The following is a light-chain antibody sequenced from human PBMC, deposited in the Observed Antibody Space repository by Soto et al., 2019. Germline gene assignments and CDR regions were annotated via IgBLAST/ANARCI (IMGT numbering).Light chain of an antibody. Sequence: EIVLTQSPGTLSLSPGERATLSCRASQSVGTSYLAWYQQKPGQAPRLLMYGTSSRATGISDRFSGSGSGIDFTLNISRLESEDLAVYYCQQYDSSPTFGQGTKVEI. CDR3: QQYDSSPT. J-gene: IGKJ1*01. V-gene: IGKV3-20*01. CDR2: GTS. CDR1: QSVGTSY.